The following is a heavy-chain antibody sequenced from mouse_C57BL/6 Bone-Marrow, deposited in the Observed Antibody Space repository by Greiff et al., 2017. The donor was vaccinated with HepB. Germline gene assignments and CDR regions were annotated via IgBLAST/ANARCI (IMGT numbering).Heavy chain of an antibody. J-gene: IGHJ2*01. Sequence: ESGPGLVKPSQSLSLTCSVTGYSITSGYYWNWIRQFPGNKLEWMGYISYDGSNNYNPSLKNRISITRDTSKNQFFLKLNSVTTEDTATYYCASAGTDYWGQGTTLTVSS. V-gene: IGHV3-6*01. CDR1: GYSITSGYY. CDR3: ASAGTDY. CDR2: ISYDGSN. D-gene: IGHD4-1*01.